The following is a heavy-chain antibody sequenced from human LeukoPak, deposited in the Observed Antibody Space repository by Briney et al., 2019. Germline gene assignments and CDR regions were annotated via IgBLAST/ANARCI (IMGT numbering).Heavy chain of an antibody. CDR2: IFYSGST. D-gene: IGHD6-13*01. V-gene: IGHV4-39*01. J-gene: IGHJ4*02. CDR3: ARRGITYSSSFFAY. Sequence: SETLSLTCTVSGDSIGNSNYYWAWVRQPPGKGLERLGSIFYSGSTYYNPSLKSRVTISVDTSKNQFSLNLHSVTAADTATYYCARRGITYSSSFFAYWGQGTLVTVSS. CDR1: GDSIGNSNYY.